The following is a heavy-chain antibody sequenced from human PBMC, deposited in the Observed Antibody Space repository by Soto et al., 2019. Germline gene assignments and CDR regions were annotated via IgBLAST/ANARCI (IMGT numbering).Heavy chain of an antibody. CDR1: GFTFSGSA. V-gene: IGHV3-73*01. D-gene: IGHD5-12*01. Sequence: GGSLRLSCAASGFTFSGSAMHWVRQASGKGLEWVGRIRSKANSYATAYAASVKGGFTISRDDSKNTAYLQMNSLKTEDTAVYYCTRLGYSGFDYWGQGTLVTVSS. J-gene: IGHJ4*02. CDR2: IRSKANSYAT. CDR3: TRLGYSGFDY.